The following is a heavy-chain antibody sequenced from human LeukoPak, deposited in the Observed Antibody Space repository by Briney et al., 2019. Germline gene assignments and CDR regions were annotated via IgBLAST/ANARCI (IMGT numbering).Heavy chain of an antibody. CDR2: ISYDGSNK. CDR1: GFTVSSNS. D-gene: IGHD4-23*01. CDR3: ARSGYGGNFLNAFGI. Sequence: GGSLRLSCTVSGFTVSSNSMSWVRQAPGKGLEWVAVISYDGSNKYYADSVKGRFTISRDNSKNALYLQMNSLRAEDTAVYYCARSGYGGNFLNAFGIWGQGTMVTISS. V-gene: IGHV3-30*04. J-gene: IGHJ3*02.